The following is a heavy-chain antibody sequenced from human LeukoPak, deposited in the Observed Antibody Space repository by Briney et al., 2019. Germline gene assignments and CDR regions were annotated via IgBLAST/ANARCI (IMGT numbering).Heavy chain of an antibody. D-gene: IGHD3-22*01. CDR1: GGSFSGYS. CDR3: ARGVRYYDSSGYSGVVGFDP. V-gene: IGHV4-34*01. Sequence: SETLSLTCAVYGGSFSGYSWSWIRQPPGKGLEWIGEINHSGSTNYNPSLKSRVTISVDTSKDQFSLKLSSVTAADTAVYYCARGVRYYDSSGYSGVVGFDPWGQGTLVTVSS. CDR2: INHSGST. J-gene: IGHJ5*02.